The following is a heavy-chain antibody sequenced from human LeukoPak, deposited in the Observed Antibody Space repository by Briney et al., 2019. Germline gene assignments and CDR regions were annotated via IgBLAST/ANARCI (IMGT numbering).Heavy chain of an antibody. CDR1: GGSFSGYY. CDR3: AREGGIVGASDY. D-gene: IGHD1-26*01. Sequence: SETLSLTCAVYGGSFSGYYWSWIRQPPGKGLEWIGEINHSGSTNYNPSLKSRVTISEDTSKNQFSLKLSSVTAADTAVYYCAREGGIVGASDYWGQGTLVTVSS. J-gene: IGHJ4*02. V-gene: IGHV4-34*01. CDR2: INHSGST.